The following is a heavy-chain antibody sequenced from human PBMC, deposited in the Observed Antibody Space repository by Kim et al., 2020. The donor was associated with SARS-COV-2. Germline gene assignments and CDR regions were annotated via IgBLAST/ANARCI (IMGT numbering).Heavy chain of an antibody. D-gene: IGHD2-15*01. V-gene: IGHV1-3*01. CDR3: ARPQCSAGSCHGWFDP. CDR2: INAGNGKT. J-gene: IGHJ5*02. Sequence: ASVKVSCKASGYTFTNYAIHWLRQAPGQTLEWVGWINAGNGKTNYSQKFQGRVTITRDTSAATAYMEPSSLTSEDTAVYYCARPQCSAGSCHGWFDPWGQ. CDR1: GYTFTNYA.